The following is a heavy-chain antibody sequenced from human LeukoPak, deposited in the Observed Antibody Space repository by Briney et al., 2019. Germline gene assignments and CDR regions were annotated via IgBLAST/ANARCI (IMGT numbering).Heavy chain of an antibody. CDR3: ARSRPYYYDSSGYYQN. D-gene: IGHD3-22*01. CDR1: GGSISSGDYY. V-gene: IGHV4-30-4*01. J-gene: IGHJ4*02. CDR2: IYYSGST. Sequence: PSETLSLTCTVSGGSISSGDYYRSWIRQPPGKGLEWIGYIYYSGSTYYNPSLKSRVTISVDTSKNQFSLKLSSVTAADTAVYYCARSRPYYYDSSGYYQNWGQGTLVTVSS.